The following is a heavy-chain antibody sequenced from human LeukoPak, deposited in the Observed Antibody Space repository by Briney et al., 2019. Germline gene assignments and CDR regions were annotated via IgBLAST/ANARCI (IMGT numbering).Heavy chain of an antibody. J-gene: IGHJ5*02. Sequence: PSETLSLTCTVSGDAISSAGYCWSWIRQPAGKGLEWIGRICTSGSTDYNPSLKSRVTISVDTSKNQFSLKLSSVTAADTAVYYCARDPYYDFWSGPLVFDPWGQGTLVTVSS. CDR2: ICTSGST. CDR1: GDAISSAGYC. V-gene: IGHV4-61*02. D-gene: IGHD3-3*01. CDR3: ARDPYYDFWSGPLVFDP.